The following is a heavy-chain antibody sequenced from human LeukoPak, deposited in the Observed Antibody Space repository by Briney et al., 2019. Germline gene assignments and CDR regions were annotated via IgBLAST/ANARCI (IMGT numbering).Heavy chain of an antibody. J-gene: IGHJ5*02. D-gene: IGHD1-1*01. CDR1: EFSFSNFA. V-gene: IGHV3-30-3*01. Sequence: GGSLRLSCAASEFSFSNFAMYWVRQAPGKGLEWLAVISYDGSIRCYADSVKGRFTISRDNSNNTVHLQMNSLRPDDSALYYCAREDNPLWFDPWGQGTLVTVSS. CDR3: AREDNPLWFDP. CDR2: ISYDGSIR.